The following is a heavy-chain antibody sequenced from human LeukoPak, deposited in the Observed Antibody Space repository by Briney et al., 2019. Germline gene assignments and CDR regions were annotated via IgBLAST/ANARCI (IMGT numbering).Heavy chain of an antibody. CDR2: IYYSGST. D-gene: IGHD4-17*01. Sequence: SETLSLTCTVSGGSVSSGSYYWSWIRQPPGKGLEWIGYIYYSGSTNYNPSLKSRVTISVDTSKNQFSLKPSSVTAADTAVYYCARGGRLTTVTGAWFDPWGQGTLVTVSS. CDR3: ARGGRLTTVTGAWFDP. J-gene: IGHJ5*02. V-gene: IGHV4-61*01. CDR1: GGSVSSGSYY.